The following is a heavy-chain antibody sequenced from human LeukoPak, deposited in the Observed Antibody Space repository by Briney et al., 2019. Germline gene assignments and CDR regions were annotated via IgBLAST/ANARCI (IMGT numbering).Heavy chain of an antibody. V-gene: IGHV4-34*01. CDR2: INHSGST. Sequence: PSETLSLTCAVYGGSFSGYYWSWIRQPPGKGLEWIGEINHSGSTNYNPSLKSRVTISVDTSKNQFSLKLSSVTAADTAVYYCARGVPVPAAMPLYYYSYGMDVWGQGTTVTVSS. CDR3: ARGVPVPAAMPLYYYSYGMDV. J-gene: IGHJ6*02. CDR1: GGSFSGYY. D-gene: IGHD2-2*01.